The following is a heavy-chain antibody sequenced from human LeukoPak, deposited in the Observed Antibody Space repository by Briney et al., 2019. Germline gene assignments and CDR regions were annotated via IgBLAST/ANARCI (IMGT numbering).Heavy chain of an antibody. V-gene: IGHV3-30*02. D-gene: IGHD5-24*01. J-gene: IGHJ3*02. CDR1: GFSLINCD. CDR3: ARNRVGFYYADAFDM. Sequence: GGSLRLSCAPSGFSLINCDMHWIRQTPGKGLEWVAFIHYDGSEKYYADSLKGRFTISRDNSKNTLYLQMNSLRGEDTAVYYCARNRVGFYYADAFDMWGQGTMVTVSS. CDR2: IHYDGSEK.